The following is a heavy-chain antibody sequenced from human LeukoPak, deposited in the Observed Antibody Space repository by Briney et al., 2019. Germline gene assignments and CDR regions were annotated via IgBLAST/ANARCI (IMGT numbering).Heavy chain of an antibody. CDR1: GFTFTNYY. D-gene: IGHD3-22*01. J-gene: IGHJ4*02. CDR3: ARDHHDSSGKQYPSFDY. V-gene: IGHV1-46*04. Sequence: ASVKVSCKASGFTFTNYYIHWVRQAPGQGLEWMGIINPSGGGTSYAQKLQGRVTMTRDTSTSTVYMDLSSLRSEDTAVYYCARDHHDSSGKQYPSFDYWGQGTLDTVSS. CDR2: INPSGGGT.